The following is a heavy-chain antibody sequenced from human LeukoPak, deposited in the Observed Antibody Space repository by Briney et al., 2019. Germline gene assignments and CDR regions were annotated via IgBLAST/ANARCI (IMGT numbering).Heavy chain of an antibody. V-gene: IGHV3-48*04. CDR3: ARRGGNRENDY. D-gene: IGHD2-15*01. J-gene: IGHJ4*02. Sequence: PGGSLRLSCAASGFTFSSYSMNWVRQAPGKGLEWVSYISSSSSTIYYADSVKGRFTISRDNAKNSLYLQMNSLRAEDTAVYYCARRGGNRENDYWGQGTLVTVSS. CDR1: GFTFSSYS. CDR2: ISSSSSTI.